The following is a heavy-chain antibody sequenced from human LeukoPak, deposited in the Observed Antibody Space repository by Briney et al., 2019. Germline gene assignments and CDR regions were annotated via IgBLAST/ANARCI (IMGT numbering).Heavy chain of an antibody. Sequence: PGGSLRLSCAASGFTFRSYEMNGVRQAPGKGLEWVAYISSSGSTIYYADSVKGRFTISRDNAKNSLYLQMNSLRAEDTAVYYCARPPPYSSSWYVFDYWGQGTLVTVSS. V-gene: IGHV3-48*03. CDR2: ISSSGSTI. D-gene: IGHD6-13*01. CDR1: GFTFRSYE. J-gene: IGHJ4*02. CDR3: ARPPPYSSSWYVFDY.